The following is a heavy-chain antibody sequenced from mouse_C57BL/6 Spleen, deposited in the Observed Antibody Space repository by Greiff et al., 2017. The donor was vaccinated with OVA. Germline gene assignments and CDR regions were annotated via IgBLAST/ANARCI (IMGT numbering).Heavy chain of an antibody. J-gene: IGHJ3*01. CDR3: TRWGSAWFAY. Sequence: VKVVESGAELVRPGASVTLSCKASGYTFTDYEMHWVKQTPVHGLEWIGAIDPETGGTAYNQKFKGKAILTADKSSSTAYMELRSLTSEDSAVYYCTRWGSAWFAYWGQGTLVTVSA. V-gene: IGHV1-15*01. CDR2: IDPETGGT. CDR1: GYTFTDYE.